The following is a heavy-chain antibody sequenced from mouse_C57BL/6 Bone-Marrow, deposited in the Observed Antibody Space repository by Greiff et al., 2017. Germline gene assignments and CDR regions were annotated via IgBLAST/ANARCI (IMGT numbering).Heavy chain of an antibody. J-gene: IGHJ4*01. CDR2: IYPRSGNT. CDR3: ARFYSNPYCYAMDY. D-gene: IGHD2-5*01. Sequence: QVQLQQSGAELARPGASVKLSCKASGYTFTSYGISWVKQRTGQGLEWIGEIYPRSGNTYYNEKFKGKATLTADKSSSTAYMELRSLTSEDSAVXFGARFYSNPYCYAMDYWGQGTSVTVSS. CDR1: GYTFTSYG. V-gene: IGHV1-81*01.